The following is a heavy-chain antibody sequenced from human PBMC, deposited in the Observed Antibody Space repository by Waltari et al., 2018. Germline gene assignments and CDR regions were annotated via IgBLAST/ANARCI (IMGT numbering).Heavy chain of an antibody. V-gene: IGHV4-38-2*01. D-gene: IGHD2-15*01. CDR2: IYHSGST. Sequence: QVQLQESGPGLVKPSETLSLTCAVSGYSISSGYYWCWIRQPPGKGLEWIGSIYHSGSTYYNPSLKSRVTISVDTSKNQFSLKLSSVTAADTAVYYCARLGYWSGGSCFLDWYFDLWGRGTLVTVSS. J-gene: IGHJ2*01. CDR1: GYSISSGYY. CDR3: ARLGYWSGGSCFLDWYFDL.